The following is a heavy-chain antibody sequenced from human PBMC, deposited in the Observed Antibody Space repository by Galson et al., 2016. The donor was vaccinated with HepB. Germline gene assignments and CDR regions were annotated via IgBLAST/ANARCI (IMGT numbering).Heavy chain of an antibody. V-gene: IGHV1-69*04. CDR2: VIPILDIA. D-gene: IGHD3-10*01. Sequence: SVTVSCKASGGTFSSYAINWVRQAPGQGLEWMGRVIPILDIANYAQKFQDRVTLTADKSTTTASMELSRPTTDALAGHYCARARFLGEAPKGFSVPPASKGLSSLRSDDTAVYYWSRDRFLGDAPKGIVVLPAAMSHYYGMDLWGQGTTVTVS. CDR3: ARARFLGEAPKGFSVPPASKGLSSLRSDDTAVYYWSRDRFLGDAPKGIVVLPAAMSHYYGMDL. J-gene: IGHJ6*02. CDR1: GGTFSSYA.